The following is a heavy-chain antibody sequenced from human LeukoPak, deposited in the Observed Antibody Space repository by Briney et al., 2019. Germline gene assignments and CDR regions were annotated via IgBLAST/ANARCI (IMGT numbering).Heavy chain of an antibody. V-gene: IGHV1-69*05. CDR3: ARDWWEYSSSPKWFDP. Sequence: SAKVSCEPSGGTFSSYAISWGRQTPRQGLWWMGQIIPIFGTANYAQKFQGRVTITTDESTSTAYMELSSLRSEDTAVYYCARDWWEYSSSPKWFDPWGQGTLVTVSS. CDR2: IIPIFGTA. CDR1: GGTFSSYA. J-gene: IGHJ5*02. D-gene: IGHD6-6*01.